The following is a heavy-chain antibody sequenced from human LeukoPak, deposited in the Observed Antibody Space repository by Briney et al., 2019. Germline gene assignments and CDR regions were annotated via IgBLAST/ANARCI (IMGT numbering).Heavy chain of an antibody. CDR2: ISGSGRST. Sequence: GGSLRLSCAASGFTFRSYAMSWDRQAPGKGLEWDSAISGSGRSTYYADSVTGRFTISRDNSKNTLYLQMNSLRAEDTAIYYCAKDYDSSGYCYGGAFDYWGQGTLVTVSS. CDR1: GFTFRSYA. CDR3: AKDYDSSGYCYGGAFDY. J-gene: IGHJ4*02. D-gene: IGHD3-22*01. V-gene: IGHV3-23*01.